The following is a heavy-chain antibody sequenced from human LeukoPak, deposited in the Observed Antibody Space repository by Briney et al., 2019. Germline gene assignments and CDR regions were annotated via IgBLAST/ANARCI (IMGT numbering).Heavy chain of an antibody. CDR2: IIPIFGTA. Sequence: SVKVSCKASGGTFSSYAISWVRQAPGQGLEWMGRIIPIFGTANYAQKFQGRVTITADESTSTAYMELSSLRSEDTAVYYCARAEYYYDSSGYDEYYYYGMDVWGQGTTVTVSS. CDR3: ARAEYYYDSSGYDEYYYYGMDV. J-gene: IGHJ6*02. D-gene: IGHD3-22*01. CDR1: GGTFSSYA. V-gene: IGHV1-69*13.